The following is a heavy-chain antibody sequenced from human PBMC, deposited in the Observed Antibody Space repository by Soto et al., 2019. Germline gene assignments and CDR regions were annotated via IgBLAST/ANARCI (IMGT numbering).Heavy chain of an antibody. D-gene: IGHD3-3*01. J-gene: IGHJ5*02. CDR3: AKQGDYDFWSSSNNWLDP. CDR2: IGGRGGST. V-gene: IGHV3-23*01. CDR1: GFAFRSYN. Sequence: PGGSLRLSCAASGFAFRSYNMNWVRQAPGKGLEWVSSIGGRGGSTYYADSVKGRFTISRDNSKNTVYLQMNSLRVEDTAVYYCAKQGDYDFWSSSNNWLDPWGQGTLVTVSS.